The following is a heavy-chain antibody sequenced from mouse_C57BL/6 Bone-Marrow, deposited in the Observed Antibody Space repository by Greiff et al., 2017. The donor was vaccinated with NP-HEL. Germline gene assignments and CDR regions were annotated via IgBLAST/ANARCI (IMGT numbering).Heavy chain of an antibody. Sequence: QVQLKESGPGLVAPSQSLSITCTVSGFSLTSYAISWVRQPPGKGLEWLGVIWTGGGTNYNSARKSRRSTSKDNSKSQGFLQMNSMQTDDTDGYDCARNRKSYYGNRSAMDYWGQGTSVTVSS. CDR1: GFSLTSYA. CDR3: ARNRKSYYGNRSAMDY. D-gene: IGHD2-1*01. J-gene: IGHJ4*01. CDR2: IWTGGGT. V-gene: IGHV2-9-1*01.